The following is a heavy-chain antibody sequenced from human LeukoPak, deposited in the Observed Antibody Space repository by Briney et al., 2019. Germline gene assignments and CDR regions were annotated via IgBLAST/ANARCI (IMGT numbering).Heavy chain of an antibody. CDR3: ARDLYCSSTSCYIGWFDP. CDR2: IYYSGST. CDR1: GGSISSYY. J-gene: IGHJ5*02. V-gene: IGHV4-59*01. D-gene: IGHD2-2*02. Sequence: NSSETLSLTCTVSGGSISSYYWSWIRQPPGKGLEWIGYIYYSGSTNYNPSLKSRVTISVDTSKNQFSLELSSVTAADTAVYYCARDLYCSSTSCYIGWFDPWGQGTLVTVSS.